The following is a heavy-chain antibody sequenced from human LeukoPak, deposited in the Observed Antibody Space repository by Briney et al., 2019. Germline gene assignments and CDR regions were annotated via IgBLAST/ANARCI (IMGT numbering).Heavy chain of an antibody. V-gene: IGHV2-5*02. CDR2: IYWDDDK. CDR3: AHRRGAAAGTNYYYYMDV. CDR1: GFSLSTSGVG. D-gene: IGHD6-13*01. Sequence: SGPTLVKPTQTLTLTCTFSGFSLSTSGVGVGWIRQPPGKALEWLALIYWDDDKRYSPSLKSRLTITKDTSKNQVVLTMTNMDPVDTATYYCAHRRGAAAGTNYYYYMDVWGKGTTVTVSS. J-gene: IGHJ6*03.